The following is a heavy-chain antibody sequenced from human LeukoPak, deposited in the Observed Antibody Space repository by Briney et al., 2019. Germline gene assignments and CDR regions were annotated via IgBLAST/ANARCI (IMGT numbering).Heavy chain of an antibody. D-gene: IGHD5-24*01. CDR2: ISSSSTYI. J-gene: IGHJ4*02. CDR1: GFTFNSYS. Sequence: GGSLRLSCAASGFTFNSYSMHWVRQAPGKGLEWVSSISSSSTYIYYADSVKGRFTISRDKATNSLYLQMNSLRAEDTAVYYCARDAYNSYDYWGQGTLVTVSS. V-gene: IGHV3-21*06. CDR3: ARDAYNSYDY.